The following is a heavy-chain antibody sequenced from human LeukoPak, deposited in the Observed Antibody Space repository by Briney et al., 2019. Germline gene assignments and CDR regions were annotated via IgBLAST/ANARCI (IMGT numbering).Heavy chain of an antibody. CDR3: ARGATTYFDY. Sequence: SETLSLTCAVSSGSISSGGYSWSWIRQPPGKGLEWIGYIYHSGSTYYNPSLKSRVTISVDRSKNQFSLKLSSVTAADTAVYYCARGATTYFDYWGQGTLVTVSS. CDR1: SGSISSGGYS. V-gene: IGHV4-30-2*01. D-gene: IGHD5-12*01. J-gene: IGHJ4*02. CDR2: IYHSGST.